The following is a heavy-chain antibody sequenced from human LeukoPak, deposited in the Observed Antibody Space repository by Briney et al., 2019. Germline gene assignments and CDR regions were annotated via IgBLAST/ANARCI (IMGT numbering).Heavy chain of an antibody. Sequence: PSETLSLTCTVSGGSISSYYWSWIRQPPGKGLGWIGYIYYSGSTNYNPSLKSRVTISVDTSKNQFSLKLSSVTAADTAVYYCAXXXXXXXXXXXXGYGTSPNWFDPWGQGTLVTVSS. D-gene: IGHD1/OR15-1a*01. J-gene: IGHJ5*02. CDR3: AXXXXXXXXXXXXGYGTSPNWFDP. CDR1: GGSISSYY. V-gene: IGHV4-59*01. CDR2: IYYSGST.